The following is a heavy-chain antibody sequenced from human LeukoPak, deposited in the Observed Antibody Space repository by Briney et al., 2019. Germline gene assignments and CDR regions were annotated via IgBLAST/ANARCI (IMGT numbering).Heavy chain of an antibody. CDR3: ARDDPLTVVTPFDY. CDR2: ISGSGGST. D-gene: IGHD4-23*01. CDR1: GFTFSSYG. J-gene: IGHJ4*02. Sequence: GGSLRLSCAASGFTFSSYGMNWVRQAPGKGLEWVSAISGSGGSTYYADSVKGRFTISRDNAKNSLYLQMNSLRAEDTAVYYCARDDPLTVVTPFDYWGQGTLVTVSS. V-gene: IGHV3-23*01.